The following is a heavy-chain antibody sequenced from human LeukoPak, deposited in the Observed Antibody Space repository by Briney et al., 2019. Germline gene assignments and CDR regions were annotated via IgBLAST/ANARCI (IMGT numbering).Heavy chain of an antibody. CDR1: GFTFSNYG. J-gene: IGHJ4*02. CDR2: FGARVGRT. CDR3: AKEAAGGSSWYYFDY. V-gene: IGHV3-23*01. Sequence: GGSLRLSCAASGFTFSNYGMNWVRQAPGKGLEWVSAFGARVGRTYYADSVKGRFTISRDNSKNTLCLQMNSLRAEDTAVYYCAKEAAGGSSWYYFDYWGQGTLVTVSS. D-gene: IGHD6-13*01.